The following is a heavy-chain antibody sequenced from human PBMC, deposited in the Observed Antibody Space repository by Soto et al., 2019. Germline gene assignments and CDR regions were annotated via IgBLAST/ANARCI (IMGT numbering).Heavy chain of an antibody. J-gene: IGHJ4*02. CDR2: INHSGST. Sequence: TSETLSLTCAVYGGSFSGYYWGWIRQPPGKGLEWIGEINHSGSTNYNPSLKSRVTISVDTSKNQFSLKLSSVTAADTAVYYCARVGMYYYDSSGYYSFDYWGQGTLVTVSS. D-gene: IGHD3-22*01. CDR1: GGSFSGYY. V-gene: IGHV4-34*01. CDR3: ARVGMYYYDSSGYYSFDY.